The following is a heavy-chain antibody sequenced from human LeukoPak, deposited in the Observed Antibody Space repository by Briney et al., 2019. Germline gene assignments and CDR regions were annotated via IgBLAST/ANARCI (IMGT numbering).Heavy chain of an antibody. CDR3: AKDLGYCSGGSCYTLDY. J-gene: IGHJ4*02. V-gene: IGHV3-23*01. CDR2: ISGSGGST. Sequence: PGGSLRLSCAASGFTFSSYAMSWVRQAPGKGLEWVSAISGSGGSTYYADSVKGRFTISRDNSKNTLYLQMNSLRAEDTAVYYCAKDLGYCSGGSCYTLDYWGQGTLVTVSS. CDR1: GFTFSSYA. D-gene: IGHD2-15*01.